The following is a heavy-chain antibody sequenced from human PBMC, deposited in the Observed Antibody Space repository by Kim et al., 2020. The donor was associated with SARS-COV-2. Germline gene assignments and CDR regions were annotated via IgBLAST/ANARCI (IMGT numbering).Heavy chain of an antibody. V-gene: IGHV3-9*01. CDR3: AKGNLAGITGDYYYYMDV. J-gene: IGHJ6*03. D-gene: IGHD1-20*01. Sequence: KGRFTISRDNAKNSLYLQMNSLRAEDTALYYCAKGNLAGITGDYYYYMDVWGKGTTVTVSS.